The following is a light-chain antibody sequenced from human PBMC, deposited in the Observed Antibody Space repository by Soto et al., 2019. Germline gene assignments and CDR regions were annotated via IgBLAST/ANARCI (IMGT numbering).Light chain of an antibody. CDR3: QSYDSSLSGSV. J-gene: IGLJ3*02. CDR2: ANT. CDR1: SSNIGAGYD. V-gene: IGLV1-40*01. Sequence: QSVLTQTPSVSGAPGQRVTISCTGSSSNIGAGYDVHWYQQLPGTTPKLLIYANTNRPSGVPDRLSGSKSGTSASLAITGLQAEDEADYYCQSYDSSLSGSVFGGGTQLTVL.